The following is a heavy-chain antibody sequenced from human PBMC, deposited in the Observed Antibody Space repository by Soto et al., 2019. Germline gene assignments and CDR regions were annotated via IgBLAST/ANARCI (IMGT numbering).Heavy chain of an antibody. CDR3: ARDTGGSYDY. V-gene: IGHV3-72*01. Sequence: EVQLMESGGGLVQPGGSLRLSCAASGFIFSDYYMDWVRQVPGKGLEWVGRTRNKGNSFSAEYAASMKGRFSIYRDASKDSMYLQMNSLKSDDTAVYYCARDTGGSYDYWGQGALVTVSS. D-gene: IGHD3-16*01. CDR1: GFIFSDYY. CDR2: TRNKGNSFSA. J-gene: IGHJ4*02.